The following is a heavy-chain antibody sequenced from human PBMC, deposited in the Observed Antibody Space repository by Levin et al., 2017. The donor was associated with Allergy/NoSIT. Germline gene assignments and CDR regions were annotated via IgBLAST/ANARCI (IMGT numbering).Heavy chain of an antibody. CDR2: ISSSSSTI. CDR1: GFTFSGYG. Sequence: QTGGSLRLSCAASGFTFSGYGMDWVRQAPGKGLEWVSYISSSSSTINYADSVKGRFTISRDNAKNSLYLQMNSLRAEDTAVYYCARGGSSRPDYWGQGTLVTVSS. J-gene: IGHJ4*02. V-gene: IGHV3-48*01. D-gene: IGHD6-13*01. CDR3: ARGGSSRPDY.